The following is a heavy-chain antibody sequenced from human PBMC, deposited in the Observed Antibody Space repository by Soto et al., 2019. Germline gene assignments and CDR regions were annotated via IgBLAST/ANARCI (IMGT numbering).Heavy chain of an antibody. CDR3: AREANYYGSGSYYNPRAFDI. V-gene: IGHV1-2*04. CDR2: INPNSGGT. D-gene: IGHD3-10*01. Sequence: VASVKVSCKASGYTFTGYYMHWVRQAPGQGLEWMGWINPNSGGTNYAQKFQGWVTMTRDTSISTAYMELSRLRSDDTAVYYCAREANYYGSGSYYNPRAFDIWGQGTMVTVS. CDR1: GYTFTGYY. J-gene: IGHJ3*02.